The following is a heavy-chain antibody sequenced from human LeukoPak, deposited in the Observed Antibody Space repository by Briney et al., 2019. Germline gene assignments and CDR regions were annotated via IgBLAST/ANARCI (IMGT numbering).Heavy chain of an antibody. D-gene: IGHD3-10*01. V-gene: IGHV1-2*02. CDR3: ARDSSRWFGGLFADL. J-gene: IGHJ2*01. CDR2: VNPNGSGT. CDR1: GYTFTGYH. Sequence: SVKVSCKASGYTFTGYHMHWERQAPGQGLEWMGWVNPNGSGTNYAQKFQSRVTMTRDTSISTAYMELSRLRSDDAAVYYCARDSSRWFGGLFADLWGRGTLVTVSS.